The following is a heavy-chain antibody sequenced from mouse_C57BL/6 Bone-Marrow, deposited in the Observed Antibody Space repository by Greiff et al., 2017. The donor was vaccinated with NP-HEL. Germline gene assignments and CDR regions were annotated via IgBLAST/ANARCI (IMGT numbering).Heavy chain of an antibody. CDR3: ARPDYGSSPWFAY. V-gene: IGHV1-50*01. D-gene: IGHD1-1*01. Sequence: QVQLQQPGAELVKPGASVKLSCKASGYTFTSYWMQWVKQRPGQGLEWIGEIDPSDSYTNYNQKFKGKATLTVDTSSSTAYMQLSSLTSEDSAVYYCARPDYGSSPWFAYWGQGTLVTVSA. CDR2: IDPSDSYT. J-gene: IGHJ3*01. CDR1: GYTFTSYW.